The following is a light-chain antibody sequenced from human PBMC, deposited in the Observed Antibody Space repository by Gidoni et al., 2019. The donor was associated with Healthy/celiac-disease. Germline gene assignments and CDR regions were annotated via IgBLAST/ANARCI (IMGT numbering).Light chain of an antibody. Sequence: DIQIPHSPPTLSAFVGDRVTLTCRASQSISSWLAWYQQKPGNAPKLLISKASTLESGVPARFSGSGAGTEFALTISSLQPDDFATYYCKQYSSYSWTFGQGTKVEIK. V-gene: IGKV1-5*03. J-gene: IGKJ1*01. CDR1: QSISSW. CDR3: KQYSSYSWT. CDR2: KAS.